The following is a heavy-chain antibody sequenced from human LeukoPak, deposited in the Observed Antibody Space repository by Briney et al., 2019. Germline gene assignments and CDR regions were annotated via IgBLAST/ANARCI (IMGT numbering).Heavy chain of an antibody. V-gene: IGHV3-48*01. CDR3: ARDFGSAVAGTMGGDF. CDR1: GFTFSNYN. Sequence: PGGSLRLSCAASGFTFSNYNMNWVRQPPGKGLQWVSYISSSSNIIYYADSVKGRFTISRDNGKNSLYLQMNSPRAEDTAMYFCARDFGSAVAGTMGGDFWGQGTLVTVSS. D-gene: IGHD6-19*01. CDR2: ISSSSNII. J-gene: IGHJ4*02.